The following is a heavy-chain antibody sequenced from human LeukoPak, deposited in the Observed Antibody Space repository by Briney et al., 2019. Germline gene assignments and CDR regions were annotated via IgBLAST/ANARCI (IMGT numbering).Heavy chain of an antibody. J-gene: IGHJ3*02. V-gene: IGHV3-23*01. CDR3: AKDYYDSSGYYRHAFDI. CDR1: GLXFSSSA. CDR2: ISGSGGST. D-gene: IGHD3-22*01. Sequence: PGGSLRLSCAASGLXFSSSAMSWVRQAPGKGLEWVSAISGSGGSTYYADSVKGRFTISRDNFKNTLYLQMNSLRAEDTAVYYCAKDYYDSSGYYRHAFDIWGQGTMVTVSS.